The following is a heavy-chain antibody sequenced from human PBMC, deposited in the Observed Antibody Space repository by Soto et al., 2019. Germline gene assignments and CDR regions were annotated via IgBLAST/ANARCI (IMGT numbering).Heavy chain of an antibody. CDR1: GFTFSSYG. J-gene: IGHJ4*02. D-gene: IGHD3-16*01. CDR2: IWYDGSNK. CDR3: ARDMKSPIDY. Sequence: QVQLVESGGGVVQPGRSLRLSCAASGFTFSSYGMHWVRQAPGKGLEWVAVIWYDGSNKYYADSVKGRFTISRDNSKNTLYLQMNSLRAEDTAVYYCARDMKSPIDYWGQGALVTVSS. V-gene: IGHV3-33*01.